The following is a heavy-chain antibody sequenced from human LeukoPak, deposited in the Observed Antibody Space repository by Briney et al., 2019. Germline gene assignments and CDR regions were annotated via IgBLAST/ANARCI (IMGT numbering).Heavy chain of an antibody. CDR1: GFSFNNAW. V-gene: IGHV3-15*01. J-gene: IGHJ4*02. CDR3: STGGGTNDF. D-gene: IGHD1-1*01. CDR2: IKAKTDGGTA. Sequence: GGSLRLSCVVSGFSFNNAWVGWVRQAPGKGLEWVGRIKAKTDGGTAGYAAPVKGRFTISRDDSKNTVFLQMDSLKIEDTAVYFCSTGGGTNDFWGQGALVIVSS.